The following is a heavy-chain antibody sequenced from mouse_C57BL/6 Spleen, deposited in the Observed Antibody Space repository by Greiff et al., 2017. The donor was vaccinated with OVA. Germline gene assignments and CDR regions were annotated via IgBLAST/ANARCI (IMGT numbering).Heavy chain of an antibody. CDR2: IRSKSNNYAT. Sequence: EVQLVESGGGLVQPKGSLKLSCAASGFSFNTYAMNWVRQAPGKGLEWVARIRSKSNNYATYYADSVKDRFTISRDDSESMLYLQMNNLKTEDTAMYYCVRGGSITTVVATDYAMDYWGQGTSVTVSS. V-gene: IGHV10-1*01. CDR3: VRGGSITTVVATDYAMDY. CDR1: GFSFNTYA. D-gene: IGHD1-1*01. J-gene: IGHJ4*01.